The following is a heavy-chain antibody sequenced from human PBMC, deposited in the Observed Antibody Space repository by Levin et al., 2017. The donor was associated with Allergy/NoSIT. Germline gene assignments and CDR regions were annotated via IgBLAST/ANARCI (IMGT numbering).Heavy chain of an antibody. CDR3: AREASRGYSGYDYSYFDL. CDR2: IYSGGGT. Sequence: GGSLRLSCAASGFSVSSNYMSWVRQAPVKGLEWVSVIYSGGGTSYAVSVKGRFTISRDISKNTLYLQMNSLRAEATAVFYCAREASRGYSGYDYSYFDLWGQGTLVTVSS. CDR1: GFSVSSNY. J-gene: IGHJ4*02. D-gene: IGHD5-12*01. V-gene: IGHV3-53*01.